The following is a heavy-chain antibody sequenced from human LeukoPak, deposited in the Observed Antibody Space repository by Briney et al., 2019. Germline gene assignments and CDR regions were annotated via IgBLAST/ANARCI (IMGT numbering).Heavy chain of an antibody. J-gene: IGHJ6*03. CDR3: AKPVIPSAYQGTYYMDV. Sequence: PGGSLRLSCAASGLIFSSYGMHWVRQAPGEGLEWVAYIRDDESKTFYADSVKGRFTNSRDNSKNTLYLQMHSLRAEDTALYYCAKPVIPSAYQGTYYMDVWGKGTTVTVSS. V-gene: IGHV3-30*02. CDR2: IRDDESKT. D-gene: IGHD3-16*01. CDR1: GLIFSSYG.